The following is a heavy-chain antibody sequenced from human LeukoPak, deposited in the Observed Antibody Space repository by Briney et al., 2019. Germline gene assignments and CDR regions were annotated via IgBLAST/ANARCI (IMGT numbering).Heavy chain of an antibody. V-gene: IGHV3-30*02. CDR3: AKDRAYYDFWSGYSNAFDI. Sequence: GGSLRLSCAASGFTFSSYGMHWVRQAPGKGLEWVAFIRYDGSNKYYADSVKGRFTISRDNSKNTLYLQMNSLRAEDTAVYYCAKDRAYYDFWSGYSNAFDIWGQGTMVTVSS. CDR1: GFTFSSYG. J-gene: IGHJ3*02. D-gene: IGHD3-3*01. CDR2: IRYDGSNK.